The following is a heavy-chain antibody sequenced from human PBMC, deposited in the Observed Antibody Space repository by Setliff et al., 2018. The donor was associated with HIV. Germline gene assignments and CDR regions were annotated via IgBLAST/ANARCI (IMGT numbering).Heavy chain of an antibody. V-gene: IGHV1-69-2*01. CDR3: ARAGIQYDYVPGGY. CDR2: VDPEDGET. Sequence: ASVKVSCKASGYTFRAYYIHWVRQAPGKGLEWMGRVDPEDGETKYAEKFQGRVTIMADTSTVTAYMELSSLRSEDTAVYYCARAGIQYDYVPGGYWGQGTLVTVSS. J-gene: IGHJ4*02. D-gene: IGHD3-16*01. CDR1: GYTFRAYY.